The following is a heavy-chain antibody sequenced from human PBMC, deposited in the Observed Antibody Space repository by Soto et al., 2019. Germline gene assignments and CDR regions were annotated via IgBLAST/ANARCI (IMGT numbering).Heavy chain of an antibody. CDR3: AGTYYYDSSGFWPL. CDR1: GGSFIGYY. CDR2: INHSGST. V-gene: IGHV4-34*01. D-gene: IGHD3-22*01. Sequence: SETLSLTCAVYGGSFIGYYWRWIRQPPGKGLEWIGEINHSGSTNYNPSLKSRVTISVDTSKNQFSLKLSSVTAADTAVYYCAGTYYYDSSGFWPLWGQGTLVTVSS. J-gene: IGHJ4*02.